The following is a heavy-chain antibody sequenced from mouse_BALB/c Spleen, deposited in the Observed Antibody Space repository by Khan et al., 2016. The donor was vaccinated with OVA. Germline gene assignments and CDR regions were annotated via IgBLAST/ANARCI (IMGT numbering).Heavy chain of an antibody. CDR2: IWRGGGT. CDR3: ARNSYMYDFTY. D-gene: IGHD2-14*01. Sequence: QVQLKQSGPGLVQPSQSLSITCTVSGFSLSTYGIHWVRQSPGKGLEWLGVIWRGGGTDYNAAFISRLSISKDNSTSQVFFKMDSLQTDDTAIYYCARNSYMYDFTYWGQGTLVTVSA. J-gene: IGHJ3*01. V-gene: IGHV2-2*01. CDR1: GFSLSTYG.